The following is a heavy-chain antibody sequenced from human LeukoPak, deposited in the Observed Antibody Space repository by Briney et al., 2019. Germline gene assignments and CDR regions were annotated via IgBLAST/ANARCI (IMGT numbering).Heavy chain of an antibody. CDR2: FDPEDGET. Sequence: GASVKVSCRVSGYTLTELSMHWVRQAPGKGLEWMGGFDPEDGETIYAQKFQGRVTMTEDTSTDTVYMELSSLRSEDTAVYYCARDWQQLVYQSYYYYMDVWGKGTTVTVSS. CDR3: ARDWQQLVYQSYYYYMDV. CDR1: GYTLTELS. J-gene: IGHJ6*03. D-gene: IGHD6-13*01. V-gene: IGHV1-24*01.